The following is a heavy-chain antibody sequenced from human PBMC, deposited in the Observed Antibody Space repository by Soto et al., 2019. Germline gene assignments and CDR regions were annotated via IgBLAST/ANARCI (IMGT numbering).Heavy chain of an antibody. J-gene: IGHJ4*02. CDR3: AREPNWNPYFDY. CDR1: GGTFSSYT. CDR2: IIPILGIA. Sequence: SVKVSCTASGGTFSSYTISWVRQAPGQGLEWMGRIIPILGIANYAQKFQGRVTITADKSTSTAYMELSSLRSEDTAVYYCAREPNWNPYFDYWGQGTLVTVSS. D-gene: IGHD1-1*01. V-gene: IGHV1-69*04.